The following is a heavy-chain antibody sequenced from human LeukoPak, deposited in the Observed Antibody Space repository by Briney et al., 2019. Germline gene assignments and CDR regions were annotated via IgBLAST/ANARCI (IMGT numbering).Heavy chain of an antibody. CDR1: GFTFSSYW. V-gene: IGHV3-7*01. J-gene: IGHJ6*03. D-gene: IGHD3-3*01. CDR3: ARNSYYDFWSGIYYYYYMDV. Sequence: GGSLRLSCAASGFTFSSYWMSWVRQAPGKGLEWVANIKQDGSEKYYVDSVKGRFTISRDNAKNSLYLQMNSLRAEDTAVYYCARNSYYDFWSGIYYYYYMDVWGKGTTVTVSS. CDR2: IKQDGSEK.